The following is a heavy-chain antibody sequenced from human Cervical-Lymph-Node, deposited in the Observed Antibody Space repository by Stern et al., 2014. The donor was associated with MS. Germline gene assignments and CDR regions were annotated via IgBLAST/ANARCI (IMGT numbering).Heavy chain of an antibody. CDR3: AREATRIIVGIDY. CDR2: LNPNSDDP. V-gene: IGHV1-2*06. D-gene: IGHD2/OR15-2a*01. J-gene: IGHJ4*02. Sequence: VQLVDSGAKMKKPGASVRVSCKAFGYDFTGFFIHWVRQVPGQGLEWMGRLNPNSDDPTYAQNFQDRVTLTRDTSIGTAYLELSRLTSADTAVYYCAREATRIIVGIDYWGQGTPVTVSS. CDR1: GYDFTGFF.